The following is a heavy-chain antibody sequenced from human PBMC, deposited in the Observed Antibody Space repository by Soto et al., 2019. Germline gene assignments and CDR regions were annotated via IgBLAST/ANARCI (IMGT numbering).Heavy chain of an antibody. CDR3: AKDPAGYQQGKGDYYYYYGMDV. CDR2: ISSSSFTI. D-gene: IGHD2-2*01. Sequence: GGSLRLSCAASGFRFSDYSMNWVRQAPGRGLEWVSYISSSSFTIHYADSVEGRFAISRDNAKNTLYLQMNSLRAEDTAVYYCAKDPAGYQQGKGDYYYYYGMDVWGQGTTVTVSS. J-gene: IGHJ6*02. V-gene: IGHV3-48*01. CDR1: GFRFSDYS.